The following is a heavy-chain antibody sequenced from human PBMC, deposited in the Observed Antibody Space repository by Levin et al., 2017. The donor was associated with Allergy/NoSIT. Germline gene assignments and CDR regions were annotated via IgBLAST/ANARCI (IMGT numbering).Heavy chain of an antibody. Sequence: ASVPVSFPSSFSPFPFSSLPFFLPSPFPGLAWLGWINPNSGGTNYAQKFQGRVTMTRDTSISTAYMELSRLRSDDTAVYYCARERAYYYDSSGSGRSDAFDIWGQGTMVTVSS. V-gene: IGHV1-2*02. CDR1: FSPFPFSS. D-gene: IGHD3-22*01. CDR2: INPNSGGT. J-gene: IGHJ3*02. CDR3: ARERAYYYDSSGSGRSDAFDI.